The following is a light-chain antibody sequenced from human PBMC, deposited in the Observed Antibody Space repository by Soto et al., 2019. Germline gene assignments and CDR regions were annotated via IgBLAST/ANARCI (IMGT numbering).Light chain of an antibody. CDR1: QSISSW. J-gene: IGKJ1*01. CDR2: KAP. V-gene: IGKV1-5*03. CDR3: QQYNTLRT. Sequence: DIQMTQSPSTLSASVGDRVTITCRASQSISSWLAWYQQKPGKAPKLLIYKAPSLESGVPSRFSGSGSGTEFTLTSSSLQPDDFATYDCQQYNTLRTFGQGTKVEIK.